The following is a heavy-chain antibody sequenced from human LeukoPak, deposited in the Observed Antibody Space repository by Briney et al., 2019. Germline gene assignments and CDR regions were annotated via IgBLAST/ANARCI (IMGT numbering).Heavy chain of an antibody. J-gene: IGHJ4*02. V-gene: IGHV1-69*05. CDR2: IIPIFGTA. D-gene: IGHD2-2*01. Sequence: SVKVSCKASGGTFSSYAISWVRQAPGQGLEWMGGIIPIFGTANYAQKFQGRVTITTDESTSTANMELSSLRSEDTAVYYCARGVVPAAIGYFDYWGQGTLVTVSS. CDR3: ARGVVPAAIGYFDY. CDR1: GGTFSSYA.